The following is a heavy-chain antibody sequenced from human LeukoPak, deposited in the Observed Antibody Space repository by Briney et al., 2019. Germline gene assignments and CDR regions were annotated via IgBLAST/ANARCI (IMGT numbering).Heavy chain of an antibody. CDR2: ISGSGDTT. D-gene: IGHD6-6*01. J-gene: IGHJ1*01. CDR1: GFPFGSYW. CDR3: AKGPPSSSAQYFQH. Sequence: GGSLRPSCAASGFPFGSYWMHWVRPAPGKGREWVSGISGSGDTTYYADSVKGRFTISRDNSKNTLFLQMNSLRAEDTAVYYCAKGPPSSSAQYFQHWGQGTLVTVSS. V-gene: IGHV3-23*01.